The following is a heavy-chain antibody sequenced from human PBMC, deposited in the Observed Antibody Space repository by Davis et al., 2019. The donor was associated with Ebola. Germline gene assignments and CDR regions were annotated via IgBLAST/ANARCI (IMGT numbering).Heavy chain of an antibody. J-gene: IGHJ4*02. V-gene: IGHV3-30*03. D-gene: IGHD6-19*01. CDR2: ISYDGSNK. Sequence: PGGSLRLSCAASGFTFSSYGMHWVRQAPGKGLEWVAVISYDGSNKYYADSVKGRFTISRDNSKNTLYLQMNSLRAEDTAVYYCARVSAVAGNDYWGQGTLVTVSS. CDR3: ARVSAVAGNDY. CDR1: GFTFSSYG.